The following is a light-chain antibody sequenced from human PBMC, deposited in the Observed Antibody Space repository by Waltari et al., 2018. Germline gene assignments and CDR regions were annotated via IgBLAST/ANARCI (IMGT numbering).Light chain of an antibody. CDR1: SSNIGAASA. CDR2: GNN. Sequence: QSVLTQPPSASGAPGQRVTISCTASSSNIGAASAVHWYQQLPGTAPKLLIYGNNNRPSGVPDRFSASKSGTSASLAITGLQAEDEADYYCQSYDSSLSGWVFGGRTKLTVL. CDR3: QSYDSSLSGWV. V-gene: IGLV1-40*01. J-gene: IGLJ3*02.